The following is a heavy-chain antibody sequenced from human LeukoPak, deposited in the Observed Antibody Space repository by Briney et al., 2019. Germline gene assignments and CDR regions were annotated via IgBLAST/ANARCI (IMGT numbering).Heavy chain of an antibody. CDR2: FHNSVGT. V-gene: IGHV4-4*07. CDR1: GGSMNTYY. Sequence: SEPLSLTCTVSGGSMNTYYWTWIRQTAGGALEGIGQFHNSVGTTYNPSLRSRVSLSLDTSKNHFSLRLASVTAADTAVYFCARERDHGYSYGHVLDFWGQGIPVTVSS. J-gene: IGHJ4*02. CDR3: ARERDHGYSYGHVLDF. D-gene: IGHD5-18*01.